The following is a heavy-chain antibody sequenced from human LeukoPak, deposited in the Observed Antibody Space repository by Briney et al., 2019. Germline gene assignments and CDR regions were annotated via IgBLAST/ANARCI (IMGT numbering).Heavy chain of an antibody. CDR1: EFTFNNHD. V-gene: IGHV3-30*18. Sequence: PGGSLRLSCAASEFTFNNHDMHWVRQAPGKGLEWVAAISYDGGNKYYADSVKGRFTISRDNSKNTLNLQMNSLRTEDTAVFYCAKPRDIDSWAFDVWGQGTMVTVSS. CDR3: AKPRDIDSWAFDV. D-gene: IGHD2-15*01. J-gene: IGHJ3*01. CDR2: ISYDGGNK.